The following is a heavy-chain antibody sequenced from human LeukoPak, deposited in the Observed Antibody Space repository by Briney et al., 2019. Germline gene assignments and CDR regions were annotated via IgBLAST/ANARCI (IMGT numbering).Heavy chain of an antibody. Sequence: GASVKVSCKASGYTFTSYAMHWVRQAPRQRLEWMGWINAGNGNTKYSQKFQGRVTITRDTSASTAYMELSSLRSEDTAVYYCARDPFNPDCSSTSCPDAFDIWGQGTMVTVSS. CDR2: INAGNGNT. V-gene: IGHV1-3*01. CDR3: ARDPFNPDCSSTSCPDAFDI. D-gene: IGHD2-2*01. CDR1: GYTFTSYA. J-gene: IGHJ3*02.